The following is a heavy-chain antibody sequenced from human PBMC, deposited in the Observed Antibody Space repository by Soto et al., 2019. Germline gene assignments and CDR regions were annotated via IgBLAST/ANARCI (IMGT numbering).Heavy chain of an antibody. J-gene: IGHJ6*02. D-gene: IGHD6-13*01. CDR2: IDSSGTSI. CDR3: ARLQLVDWFFINTDLYRMDV. Sequence: EVQLVESGGGLVQPGGSLRLSCSSSGFTFSSHSMNWVRQAPGKGLEWVARIDSSGTSIYYADSVKGRFAVSRDNANSSLFLQMNSLRDEDTAVYYCARLQLVDWFFINTDLYRMDVWGQGTTVVVSS. CDR1: GFTFSSHS. V-gene: IGHV3-48*02.